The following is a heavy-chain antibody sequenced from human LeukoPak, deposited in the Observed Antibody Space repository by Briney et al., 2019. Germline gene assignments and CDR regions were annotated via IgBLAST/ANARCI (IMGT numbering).Heavy chain of an antibody. J-gene: IGHJ5*02. V-gene: IGHV1-2*02. D-gene: IGHD6-13*01. Sequence: GASVKVSCRASGYTFTGYYMHWVRQAPGQGLEWMGWINPNSGGTNYAQKFQGRVAMTRDTSISTAYMELSRLRSDDTAVYYCARDSSSLGLFDPWGQGTLVTVSS. CDR3: ARDSSSLGLFDP. CDR1: GYTFTGYY. CDR2: INPNSGGT.